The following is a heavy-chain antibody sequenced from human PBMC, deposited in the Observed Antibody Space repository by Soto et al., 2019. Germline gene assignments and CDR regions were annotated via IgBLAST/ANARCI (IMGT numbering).Heavy chain of an antibody. CDR2: INHSGST. CDR3: ARGEIGNHDINP. V-gene: IGHV4-34*01. CDR1: GGSFSGYY. Sequence: SETLSLTCAVYGGSFSGYYWSWIRQPPGKGLEWIGEINHSGSTNYNPSLKSRVTISVDTSKNQFSLKLSSVTAADTAVYYCARGEIGNHDINPWGQGTLVTVPS. D-gene: IGHD1-1*01. J-gene: IGHJ5*02.